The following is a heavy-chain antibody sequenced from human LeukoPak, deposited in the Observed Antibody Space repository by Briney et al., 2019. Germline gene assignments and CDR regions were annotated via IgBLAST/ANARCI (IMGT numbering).Heavy chain of an antibody. CDR3: ARNTILIAAAGTPDY. CDR1: GYTFTSYY. D-gene: IGHD6-13*01. J-gene: IGHJ4*02. V-gene: IGHV1-46*01. Sequence: ASVKVSCKASGYTFTSYYMHWVRQAPGQGLEWMGIINPSGGSTSYAQKFQGRVTMTTDTSTSTAYMELRSLRSDDTAVYYCARNTILIAAAGTPDYWGQGTLVTVSS. CDR2: INPSGGST.